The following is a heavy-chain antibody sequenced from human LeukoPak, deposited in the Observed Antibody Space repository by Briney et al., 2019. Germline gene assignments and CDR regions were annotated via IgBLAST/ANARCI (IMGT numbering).Heavy chain of an antibody. V-gene: IGHV3-43*01. CDR2: ISWDGGRT. CDR1: GFTFDVYT. CDR3: AKAQHSGSYPFDY. Sequence: GGSLRLFCAASGFTFDVYTMHGLREARGEGLEWVSLISWDGGRTYYEDSVKGRFTISRDNSKNSLYLQMNSLRTEDTALYYCAKAQHSGSYPFDYWGQGTLVTVSS. J-gene: IGHJ4*02. D-gene: IGHD1-26*01.